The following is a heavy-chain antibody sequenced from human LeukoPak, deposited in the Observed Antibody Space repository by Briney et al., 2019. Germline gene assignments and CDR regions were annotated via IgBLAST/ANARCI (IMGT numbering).Heavy chain of an antibody. V-gene: IGHV3-30*02. D-gene: IGHD3-10*01. J-gene: IGHJ5*02. CDR1: GFTFSSYA. CDR2: TRYDGSNK. Sequence: PGGSLRLSCAASGFTFSSYAMHWVRQAPGKGLEWVAFTRYDGSNKYYADSVKGRFTISRDNSKNTLYLQMNSLRAEDTAVYYCAKDPHMVRGVINWFDPWGQGTLVTVSS. CDR3: AKDPHMVRGVINWFDP.